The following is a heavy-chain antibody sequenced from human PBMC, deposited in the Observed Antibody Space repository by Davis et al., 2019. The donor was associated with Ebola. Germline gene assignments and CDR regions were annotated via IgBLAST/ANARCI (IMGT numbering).Heavy chain of an antibody. D-gene: IGHD6-13*01. Sequence: GESLKISCKGSGYSFTSYDINWVRQATGQGLEWMGWINPNSGGTNYAQKFQGRVTMTRDTSISTAYMELSRLRSDDTAVYYCARDLEGRDSSSWSYYYYYMDVWGKGTTVTVSS. J-gene: IGHJ6*03. CDR2: INPNSGGT. CDR3: ARDLEGRDSSSWSYYYYYMDV. CDR1: GYSFTSYD. V-gene: IGHV1-2*02.